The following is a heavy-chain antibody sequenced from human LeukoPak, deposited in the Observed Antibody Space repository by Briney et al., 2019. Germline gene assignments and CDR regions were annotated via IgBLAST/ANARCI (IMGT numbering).Heavy chain of an antibody. V-gene: IGHV1-8*01. CDR3: ARGRGFGEYRNYYYYMDV. Sequence: ASVKVSCKASGYTFTSYDINWVRQATGQGLEWMGWMNPNSGNTGYAQKFQGRVTMTRNTSISTAYMELSSLRSEDTAVYYCARGRGFGEYRNYYYYMDVWGKGTTVTISS. CDR1: GYTFTSYD. CDR2: MNPNSGNT. J-gene: IGHJ6*03. D-gene: IGHD3-10*01.